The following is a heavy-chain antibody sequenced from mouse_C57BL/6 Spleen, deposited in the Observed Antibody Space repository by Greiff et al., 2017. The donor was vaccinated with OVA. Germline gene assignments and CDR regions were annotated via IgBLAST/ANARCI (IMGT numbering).Heavy chain of an antibody. CDR2: IRNKANGYTT. J-gene: IGHJ2*01. V-gene: IGHV7-3*01. CDR3: ARYWRLRRIFDY. Sequence: VQLKESGGGLVQPGGSLSLSCAASGFTFTDYYMSWVRQPPGKALEWLGFIRNKANGYTTEYSASVKGRFTISRDNSQSILYLQMNALRAEDSATYYCARYWRLRRIFDYWGQGTTLTVSS. D-gene: IGHD2-2*01. CDR1: GFTFTDYY.